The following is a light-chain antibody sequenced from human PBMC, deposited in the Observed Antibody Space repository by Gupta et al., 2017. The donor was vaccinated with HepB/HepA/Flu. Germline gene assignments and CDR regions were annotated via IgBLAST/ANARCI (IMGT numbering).Light chain of an antibody. CDR3: QQYVGSRT. CDR1: KSVSSSS. CDR2: GAS. V-gene: IGKV3-20*01. Sequence: ENVLTQSPGTLSLSPGERATFSCRASKSVSSSSLAWYQQKPGQAPRLLIYGASTRATGIPDRFSGSGSGTDFTLTISRLEPEDFAVYYCQQYVGSRTFDQGTKLEIK. J-gene: IGKJ1*01.